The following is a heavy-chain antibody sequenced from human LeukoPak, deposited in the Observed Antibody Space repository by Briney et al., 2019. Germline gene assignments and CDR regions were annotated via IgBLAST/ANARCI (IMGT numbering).Heavy chain of an antibody. CDR2: IYSSRST. CDR1: GDSVNNYY. V-gene: IGHV4-4*07. D-gene: IGHD4-11*01. J-gene: IGHJ4*02. CDR3: ANPPTVTSFDY. Sequence: PSETLSLTCTVSGDSVNNYYWNWIRQPAGKGLEWIGRIYSSRSTNYNPSLKSRVTMSVDTSKNQFSLKLSSVTAADTAVYHCANPPTVTSFDYWGQGTLVTVSS.